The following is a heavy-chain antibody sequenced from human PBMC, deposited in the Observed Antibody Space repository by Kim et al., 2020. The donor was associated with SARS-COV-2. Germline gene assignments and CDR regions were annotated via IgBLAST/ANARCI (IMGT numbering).Heavy chain of an antibody. CDR1: GFTFDNYA. CDR2: IGGSGTAT. CDR3: AKCGHDSSTWYGFNNWLDP. D-gene: IGHD6-13*01. V-gene: IGHV3-23*01. Sequence: GGSLRLSCSASGFTFDNYAMNWVRHAPGKGLEWVSGIGGSGTATYYAGSVKGRFSISRDNSKSVVYLQMNSLRAEDTAVYYCAKCGHDSSTWYGFNNWLDPWGQGALVTVSS. J-gene: IGHJ5*02.